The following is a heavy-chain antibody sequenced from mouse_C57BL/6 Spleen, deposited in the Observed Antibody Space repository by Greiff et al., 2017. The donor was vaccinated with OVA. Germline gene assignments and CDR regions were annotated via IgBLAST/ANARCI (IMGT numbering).Heavy chain of an antibody. CDR2: IDPSDSCT. CDR1: GYTFTSYW. J-gene: IGHJ4*01. D-gene: IGHD2-4*01. V-gene: IGHV1-50*01. CDR3: ARRGLGRAMDY. Sequence: QVQLQQPGAELVKPGASVKLSCKASGYTFTSYWMQWVKQRPGQGLEWIGEIDPSDSCTSYNQKFKGKATLTVDTSSSTAYMQLSSLTSEDSAVYYCARRGLGRAMDYWGQGTSVTVSS.